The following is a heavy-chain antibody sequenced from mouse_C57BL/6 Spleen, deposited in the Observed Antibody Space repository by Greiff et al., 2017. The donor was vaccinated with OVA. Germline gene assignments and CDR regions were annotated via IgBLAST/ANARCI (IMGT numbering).Heavy chain of an antibody. CDR2: IYPGDGDT. CDR1: GYAFSSSW. J-gene: IGHJ4*01. D-gene: IGHD2-3*01. V-gene: IGHV1-82*01. Sequence: VKLMESGPELVKPGASVKISCKASGYAFSSSWMNWVKQRPGKGLEWIGRIYPGDGDTNYNGKFKGKATLTADKSSSTAYMQLSSLTSEDSAVYFCARSPYDGYYYYAMDYWGQGTSVTVSS. CDR3: ARSPYDGYYYYAMDY.